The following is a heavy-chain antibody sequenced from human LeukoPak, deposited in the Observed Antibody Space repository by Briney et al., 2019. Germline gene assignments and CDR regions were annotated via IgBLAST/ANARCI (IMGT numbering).Heavy chain of an antibody. CDR3: ARTLLWFGEFKSWFDP. D-gene: IGHD3-10*01. CDR2: INTNTGNP. V-gene: IGHV7-4-1*02. CDR1: GYTFTNYT. J-gene: IGHJ5*02. Sequence: ASVKVSCKASGYTFTNYTMIWVRQAPGQGLEWMGWINTNTGNPTYAQGFTGRFVFSLDTSVSTAYLQISSLKAEDTAVYYCARTLLWFGEFKSWFDPWGQGTLVTVSS.